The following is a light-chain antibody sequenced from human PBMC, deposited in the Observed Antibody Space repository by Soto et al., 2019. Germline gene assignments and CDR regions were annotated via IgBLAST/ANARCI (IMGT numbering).Light chain of an antibody. CDR1: QSVLYSSNNKNY. V-gene: IGKV4-1*01. Sequence: DIVMTQSPDSLAVSLGERATINCKSSQSVLYSSNNKNYLAWYHQKLGQPSKLLIYWASTRESGVPDRFSGSGSETDFTLTISSLQAEDVAVYYCQQYYSTPITFGQGTRLEVK. CDR3: QQYYSTPIT. J-gene: IGKJ5*01. CDR2: WAS.